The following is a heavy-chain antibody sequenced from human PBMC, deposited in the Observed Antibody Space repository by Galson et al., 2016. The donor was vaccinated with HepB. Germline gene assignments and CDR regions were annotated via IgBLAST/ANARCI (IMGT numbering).Heavy chain of an antibody. Sequence: SETLSLTCTVSGGSVSSGTYYWSWIRQPPGKGLEWIGYIYDSARSNYNSSLESRVTLSLDASKNQFSLKLSSVTAADTAVYYCARGYYDLWSAHVDWGQGTLVTVSS. V-gene: IGHV4-61*01. CDR3: ARGYYDLWSAHVD. CDR2: IYDSARS. D-gene: IGHD3-3*01. CDR1: GGSVSSGTYY. J-gene: IGHJ4*02.